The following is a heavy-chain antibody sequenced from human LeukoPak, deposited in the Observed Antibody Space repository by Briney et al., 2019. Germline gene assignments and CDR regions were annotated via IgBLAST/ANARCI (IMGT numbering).Heavy chain of an antibody. D-gene: IGHD5-18*01. CDR1: GFTFTSYA. J-gene: IGHJ4*02. CDR3: ARGQVDTAMDY. V-gene: IGHV3-64*01. CDR2: ISSNGGST. Sequence: GGPLRLSCAASGFTFTSYAMHWVRQAPGKGLEYVSAISSNGGSTYYANSVKGRFTISRDNSKNTLYLQMGSLRAEDMAVYYCARGQVDTAMDYWGQGTLVTVSS.